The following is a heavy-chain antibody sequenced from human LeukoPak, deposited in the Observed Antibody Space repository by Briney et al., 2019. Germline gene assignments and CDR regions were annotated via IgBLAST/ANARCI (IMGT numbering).Heavy chain of an antibody. Sequence: GGSLRLSCAASGFTVSSYPMYWVRQAPGKGLEWVAIISYDGSNKYYADSVKGRFTISRDNSKNTLYLRMNSPRAEDTAVYYCARDSPSRDSSDYMDVWGQGTTVTVSS. D-gene: IGHD6-6*01. CDR2: ISYDGSNK. V-gene: IGHV3-30*01. CDR1: GFTVSSYP. J-gene: IGHJ6*03. CDR3: ARDSPSRDSSDYMDV.